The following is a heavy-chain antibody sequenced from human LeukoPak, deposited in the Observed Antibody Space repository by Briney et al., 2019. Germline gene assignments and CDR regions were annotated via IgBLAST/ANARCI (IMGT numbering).Heavy chain of an antibody. CDR1: GFTFSSYA. J-gene: IGHJ4*02. V-gene: IGHV3-23*01. CDR2: ISGSGGRT. CDR3: AKDALYSYDSSGMVANMDY. Sequence: PGGSLRLSCAASGFTFSSYAMNWVRQAPGKGLEWVSTISGSGGRTYYADSVKGRFTISRDNSKNTLYVQMSSLRAEDTAVYYCAKDALYSYDSSGMVANMDYWGQGTLVTVSS. D-gene: IGHD3-22*01.